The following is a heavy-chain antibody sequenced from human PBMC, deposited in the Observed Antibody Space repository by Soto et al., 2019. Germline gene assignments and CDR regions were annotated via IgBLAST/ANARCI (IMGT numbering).Heavy chain of an antibody. CDR1: GFSFSAYA. J-gene: IGHJ4*02. CDR2: MTGSGGFT. Sequence: GGSLRLSCAASGFSFSAYAMSWVRQAPGKGLEWVSGMTGSGGFTYYADSVKGRFTISRDNSKNTLYVQMNSLRAEDTALYYCAKNQERELPRVIDFWGQGTLVTVSS. CDR3: AKNQERELPRVIDF. V-gene: IGHV3-23*01. D-gene: IGHD1-7*01.